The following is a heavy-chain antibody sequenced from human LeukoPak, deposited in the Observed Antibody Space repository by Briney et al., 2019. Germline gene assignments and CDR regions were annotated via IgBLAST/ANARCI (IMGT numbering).Heavy chain of an antibody. CDR1: GFTFSSYA. V-gene: IGHV3-23*01. CDR2: ISGSGGST. Sequence: GGSLRLSCAASGFTFSSYAMNWVRQAPGEGLEWVSGISGSGGSTYYADSVKGRFTISRDNSKNTLYLQMISLRAEDTAVYYCARDRWVGVVSYYYGMDVWGQGTTVTVSS. J-gene: IGHJ6*02. D-gene: IGHD3-3*01. CDR3: ARDRWVGVVSYYYGMDV.